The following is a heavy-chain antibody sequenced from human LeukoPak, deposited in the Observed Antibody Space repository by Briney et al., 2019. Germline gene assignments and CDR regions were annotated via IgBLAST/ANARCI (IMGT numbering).Heavy chain of an antibody. Sequence: GGSLRLSCAASGFTFSSHWMSWVRQAPGEGLEWVANIKPDGSEKYPVDSVKGRFTVTRDNARNTLYLQMSRLRDDDSAVYYCARAPAFGTVDYWGQGTLVTVSS. CDR2: IKPDGSEK. CDR1: GFTFSSHW. V-gene: IGHV3-7*01. D-gene: IGHD3-16*01. J-gene: IGHJ4*02. CDR3: ARAPAFGTVDY.